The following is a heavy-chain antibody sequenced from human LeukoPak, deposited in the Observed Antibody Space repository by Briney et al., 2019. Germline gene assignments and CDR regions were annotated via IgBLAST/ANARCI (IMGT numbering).Heavy chain of an antibody. CDR3: AKSGTYSTGWYYFDY. CDR2: IIPMYGTT. Sequence: ASVKVSCKASGGTFRSYAITWVRQAPGQGLEWMGRIIPMYGTTSYAQRFQGRVTITTDESTSTAYMELSSLRSEDTAVYYCAKSGTYSTGWYYFDYWGQGTLVTVSS. CDR1: GGTFRSYA. D-gene: IGHD6-19*01. V-gene: IGHV1-69*05. J-gene: IGHJ4*02.